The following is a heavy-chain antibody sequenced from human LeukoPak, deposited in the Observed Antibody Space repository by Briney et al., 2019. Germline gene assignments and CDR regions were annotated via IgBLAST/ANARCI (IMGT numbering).Heavy chain of an antibody. D-gene: IGHD7-27*01. CDR2: IYPDDSDT. V-gene: IGHV5-51*01. J-gene: IGHJ4*02. CDR1: GYSFTTYW. CDR3: ARRSNWGTAFDY. Sequence: GESLKISCKGSGYSFTTYWIGWVRQMPGKGLECMGIIYPDDSDTRYSPSFQGQVTISADKSISTAYLQWSSLKASDTAIYYCARRSNWGTAFDYWGQGTLVTVSS.